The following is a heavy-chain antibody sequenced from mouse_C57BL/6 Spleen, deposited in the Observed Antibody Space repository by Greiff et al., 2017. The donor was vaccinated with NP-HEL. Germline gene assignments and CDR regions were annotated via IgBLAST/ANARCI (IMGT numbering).Heavy chain of an antibody. D-gene: IGHD1-1*01. CDR1: GFTFSDYY. J-gene: IGHJ1*03. V-gene: IGHV5-16*01. Sequence: DVKLVESEGGLVQPGSSMKLSCTASGFTFSDYYMAWVRQVPEKGLEWVANINYDGSSTYYLDSLKSRFIISRDNARNILYLQMSSLKSEDTATYYCARDHYGRSKGYFDVWGTGTTVTVSS. CDR2: INYDGSST. CDR3: ARDHYGRSKGYFDV.